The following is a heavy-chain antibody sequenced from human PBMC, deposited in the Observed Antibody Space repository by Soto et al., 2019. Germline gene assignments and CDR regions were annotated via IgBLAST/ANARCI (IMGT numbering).Heavy chain of an antibody. V-gene: IGHV1-18*04. D-gene: IGHD2-21*01. CDR1: GYTFSGYS. CDR3: ARDVFCGGAPACPDMDV. CDR2: ISGYNGNT. J-gene: IGHJ6*02. Sequence: QVVLEQSGGEVKKPVASVKVSCKASGYTFSGYSITWVRQAPGQGLEWMGRISGYNGNTNYARTLRGRITLTTDTSTSTAYMELRSLTSDDTAVYYCARDVFCGGAPACPDMDVWGQGTPVTVSS.